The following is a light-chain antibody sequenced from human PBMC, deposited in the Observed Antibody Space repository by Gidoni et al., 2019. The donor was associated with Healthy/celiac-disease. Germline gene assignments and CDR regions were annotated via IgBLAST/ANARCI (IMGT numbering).Light chain of an antibody. J-gene: IGKJ3*01. Sequence: DIQMTQSPSSLSASVGDRVTITCRASQSISSYLNWYQQKPGQAPKLLIYAASSLQSGVPSRFSGSGSGTDFTLTISSLQPEDFATYYCQQSYSTPLIFTFGPGTKVDIK. CDR1: QSISSY. V-gene: IGKV1-39*01. CDR3: QQSYSTPLIFT. CDR2: AAS.